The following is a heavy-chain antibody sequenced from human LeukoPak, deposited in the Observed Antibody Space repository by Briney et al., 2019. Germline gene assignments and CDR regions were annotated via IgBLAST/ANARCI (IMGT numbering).Heavy chain of an antibody. V-gene: IGHV3-30*02. Sequence: GGSLRLSCAASGFTFSSYAIHWVRQAPGKGLEWVAFIRYDGSNTYYAESVKGRFTISRDNSKNSLYLQMNSLRAEDTAVYYCAKQYCSGGNCYSGDYFDYWGQGSLITVSS. CDR2: IRYDGSNT. CDR3: AKQYCSGGNCYSGDYFDY. CDR1: GFTFSSYA. J-gene: IGHJ4*02. D-gene: IGHD2-15*01.